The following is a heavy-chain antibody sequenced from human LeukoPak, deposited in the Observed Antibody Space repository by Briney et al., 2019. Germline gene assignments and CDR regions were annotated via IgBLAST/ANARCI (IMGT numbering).Heavy chain of an antibody. D-gene: IGHD1-26*01. CDR1: SVSICCSTCY. Sequence: SVTLSFTATVSSVSICCSTCYWGWIRQPPGKGLEWIASIYYTGSTYYYPTLKSQVARSVDTSRNQFSLKLSSVTATDTAVYYCAMLTSGSYWGGLYNRFDPWGQGTLVTVSS. V-gene: IGHV4-39*01. CDR3: AMLTSGSYWGGLYNRFDP. J-gene: IGHJ5*02. CDR2: IYYTGST.